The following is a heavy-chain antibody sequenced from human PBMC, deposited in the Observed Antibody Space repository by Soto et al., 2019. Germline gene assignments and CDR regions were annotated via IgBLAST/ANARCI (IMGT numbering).Heavy chain of an antibody. Sequence: VSGPTLVNPTQTLTLTCTFSGFSLTNSGVGVGWIRQPPGKALEWLAVIYWDDDKRYRPSLKSRLTITKDTSKNQVVLTMTSMDPVDTATYYCAHSDGYKSTWNVKSDFFHVWGQGTTVTVSS. CDR1: GFSLTNSGVG. D-gene: IGHD1-1*01. CDR2: IYWDDDK. J-gene: IGHJ3*01. CDR3: AHSDGYKSTWNVKSDFFHV. V-gene: IGHV2-5*02.